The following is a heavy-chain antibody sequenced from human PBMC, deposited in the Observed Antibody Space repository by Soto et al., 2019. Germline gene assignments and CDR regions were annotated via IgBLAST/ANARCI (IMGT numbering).Heavy chain of an antibody. J-gene: IGHJ5*02. CDR3: ARSGSSRGHWFDP. CDR2: MNPNSGNT. V-gene: IGHV1-8*01. CDR1: AYTFTSYD. D-gene: IGHD3-10*01. Sequence: ASVKVSCKGTAYTFTSYDINWMRQATGQGLEWMGWMNPNSGNTVYAQKFQGRVTMTRNTSISTAYMELSSLRSEDTAVYYCARSGSSRGHWFDPWGQGTLVTVSS.